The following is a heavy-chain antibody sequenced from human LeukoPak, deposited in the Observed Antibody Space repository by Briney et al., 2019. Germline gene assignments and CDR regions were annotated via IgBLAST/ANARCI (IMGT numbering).Heavy chain of an antibody. CDR2: INTDGSST. CDR3: TRDLHNGGMDV. J-gene: IGHJ6*02. V-gene: IGHV3-74*01. Sequence: GGSLRLSCAASGFTFSSHWMYWVRHAPGEGLVWVSRINTDGSSTSYADSVKGRFTMSRDNAKNALYLQMNSLRAEDTALYYCTRDLHNGGMDVWGQGTTVTVSS. D-gene: IGHD1-1*01. CDR1: GFTFSSHW.